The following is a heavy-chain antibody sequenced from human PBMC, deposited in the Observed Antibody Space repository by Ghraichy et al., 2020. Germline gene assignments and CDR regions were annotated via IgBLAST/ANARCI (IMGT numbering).Heavy chain of an antibody. CDR2: INAGNGHT. CDR1: GYIFTNYG. V-gene: IGHV1-18*01. D-gene: IGHD5-12*01. CDR3: ARVGGGYDMGY. Sequence: ASVKVSCKASGYIFTNYGISWVRQAPGQGPEWMGWINAGNGHTDYALKLQGRVSMTTDTSTSTAYMELRSLKFEDTAVYYCARVGGGYDMGYWGQGTLITVSS. J-gene: IGHJ4*02.